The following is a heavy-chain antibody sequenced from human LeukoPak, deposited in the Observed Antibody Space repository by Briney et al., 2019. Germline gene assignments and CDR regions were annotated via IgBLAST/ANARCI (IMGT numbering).Heavy chain of an antibody. D-gene: IGHD6-13*01. Sequence: GGSLRLSCAASGFTFSDYNMNWVRQVPGKGLESVSYMSRSGDIIYYADSVKGRFTISRDNSKNTLYLQMNSLRAEDTAVYYCARDSRYSSSWYDYWGQGTLVTVSS. J-gene: IGHJ4*02. CDR1: GFTFSDYN. CDR3: ARDSRYSSSWYDY. CDR2: MSRSGDII. V-gene: IGHV3-48*01.